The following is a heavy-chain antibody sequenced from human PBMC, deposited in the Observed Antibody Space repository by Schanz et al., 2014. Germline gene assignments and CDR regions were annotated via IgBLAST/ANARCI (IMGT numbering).Heavy chain of an antibody. D-gene: IGHD6-13*01. CDR1: GGSLSGYF. J-gene: IGHJ4*02. CDR2: IGHSGNT. V-gene: IGHV4-34*01. CDR3: ARARQQLGSFDY. Sequence: QVQLQQWGAGLLKPSETLSLTCAVSGGSLSGYFWSWIRQPPGKGLEWIGDIGHSGNTKDNPSLKGRVTMSVDTSTTQFSLNLRSVAATDTAVYYCARARQQLGSFDYWVPGSLVSVSS.